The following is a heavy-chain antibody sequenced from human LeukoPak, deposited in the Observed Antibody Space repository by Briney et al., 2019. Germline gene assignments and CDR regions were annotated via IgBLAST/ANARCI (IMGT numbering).Heavy chain of an antibody. CDR2: IYYSGST. CDR3: ARVSSLWFGEVNWFDP. V-gene: IGHV4-31*03. CDR1: GGSISSGGYY. Sequence: PSETLSLTCTVSGGSISSGGYYWSWIRQHPGKGLEWIGYIYYSGSTYYNPSLKSRVTISVDTSKNQFSLKLSSVTAADTAVYYCARVSSLWFGEVNWFDPRGQGTLVTVSS. D-gene: IGHD3-10*01. J-gene: IGHJ5*02.